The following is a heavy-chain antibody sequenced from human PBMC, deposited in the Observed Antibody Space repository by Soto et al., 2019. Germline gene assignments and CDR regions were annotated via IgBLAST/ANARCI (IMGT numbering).Heavy chain of an antibody. Sequence: PGGSLRLSCTASGFMFSAYAMLWVRQAPGKGLEWVAAMSYDGTNTYYADSVKGRFTISRDNSKNTLFLQMSSLTADDSAVYYCARGPSQYTSGWYGIDFWGLGTLVTVYS. CDR2: MSYDGTNT. V-gene: IGHV3-30-3*01. D-gene: IGHD6-19*01. CDR1: GFMFSAYA. J-gene: IGHJ4*01. CDR3: ARGPSQYTSGWYGIDF.